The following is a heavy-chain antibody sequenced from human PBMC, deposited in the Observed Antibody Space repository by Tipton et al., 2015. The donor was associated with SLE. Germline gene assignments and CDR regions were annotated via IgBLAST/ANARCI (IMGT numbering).Heavy chain of an antibody. CDR2: INHSGST. V-gene: IGHV4-34*01. CDR3: ARGSHGYSSS. Sequence: TLSLTCTVSGGSISSYYWSWIRQPPGKGLEWIGEINHSGSTNYNPSLKSRVTISVDTSKNQFSLKLSSVTAADTAVYYCARGSHGYSSSWGQGTLVTVSS. D-gene: IGHD6-13*01. CDR1: GGSISSYY. J-gene: IGHJ4*02.